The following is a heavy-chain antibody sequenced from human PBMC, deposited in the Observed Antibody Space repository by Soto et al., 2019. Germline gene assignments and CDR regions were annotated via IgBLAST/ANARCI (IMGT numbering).Heavy chain of an antibody. CDR1: GCTFSSYS. CDR2: ISSSSSYI. CDR3: ARDLIRDTSYNHYYGMDV. Sequence: EVQLVESGGGLVKPGGSLRLSCEASGCTFSSYSMNWVRQAPGKGLEWVSSISSSSSYIYYADSVKGRFTISRDNAKNSLYQKMNSRRAEDKAVYYCARDLIRDTSYNHYYGMDVWGQGTTVTVSS. D-gene: IGHD3-16*01. J-gene: IGHJ6*02. V-gene: IGHV3-21*01.